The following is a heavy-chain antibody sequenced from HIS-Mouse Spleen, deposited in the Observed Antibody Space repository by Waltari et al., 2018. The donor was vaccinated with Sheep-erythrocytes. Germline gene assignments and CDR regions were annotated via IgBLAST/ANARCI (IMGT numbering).Heavy chain of an antibody. V-gene: IGHV4-31*01. D-gene: IGHD6-13*01. Sequence: QVQLQESGPGLVKPSQTLSLTCTVSGGSISSGGYYWSWIRQHPGKGLEWIGYIYYSGRTYYNPSLKSQVTISVETSKNQFSLKLSSVTAADTAVYYCARETGIAASKRAFDIWGQGTMVTVSS. J-gene: IGHJ3*02. CDR2: IYYSGRT. CDR3: ARETGIAASKRAFDI. CDR1: GGSISSGGYY.